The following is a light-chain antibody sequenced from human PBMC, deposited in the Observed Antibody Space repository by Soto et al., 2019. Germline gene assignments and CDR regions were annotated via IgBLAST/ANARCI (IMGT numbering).Light chain of an antibody. CDR1: QTVSITY. Sequence: PGERATLSCRASQTVSITYLTWYQQKPGQAPRLLIYGASNRATGIPDRFSGRGSGTDFTLTISRLEPEDFAVYYCQQYESSRTFGQGTKV. CDR2: GAS. CDR3: QQYESSRT. V-gene: IGKV3-20*01. J-gene: IGKJ1*01.